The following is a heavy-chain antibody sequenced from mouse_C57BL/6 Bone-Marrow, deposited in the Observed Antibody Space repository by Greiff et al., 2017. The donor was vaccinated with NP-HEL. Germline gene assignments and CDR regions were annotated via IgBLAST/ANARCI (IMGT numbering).Heavy chain of an antibody. J-gene: IGHJ4*01. V-gene: IGHV1-78*01. CDR3: ASLYYGISYYTMDY. CDR1: GFTFTDHT. Sequence: VKVVESDAELVKPGASVKISCKVSGFTFTDHTIHWMKQRPEQGLEWIGYIYPRDGSTKYNEKFKGKSTLTADKPSSTAYMQLNSLTSEDSAVYLCASLYYGISYYTMDYWGQGTSVTVSS. D-gene: IGHD2-1*01. CDR2: IYPRDGST.